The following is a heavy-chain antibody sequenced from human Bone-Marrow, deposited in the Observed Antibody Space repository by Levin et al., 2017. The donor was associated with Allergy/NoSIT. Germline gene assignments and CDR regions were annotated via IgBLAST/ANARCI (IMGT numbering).Heavy chain of an antibody. CDR3: ARDSGYRTVDY. D-gene: IGHD5-12*01. CDR2: IKHDGSDK. Sequence: GESLKISCEASGFTFSSYYMSWVRQAPGKGLEWVANIKHDGSDKYYVDSVEGRFTISRDNAKNSLYLQMNSLRAEDSAVYYCARDSGYRTVDYWGQGTLVTVSS. V-gene: IGHV3-7*01. CDR1: GFTFSSYY. J-gene: IGHJ4*02.